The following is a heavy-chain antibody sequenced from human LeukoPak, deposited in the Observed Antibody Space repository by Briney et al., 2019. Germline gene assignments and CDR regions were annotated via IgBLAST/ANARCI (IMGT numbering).Heavy chain of an antibody. Sequence: PGESLRLSCAASGFTFSSDSMNWVRQAPGQGLEWVSYISSTRSPIHYADSVKCRFTISRDNAKNSRYLQMNSLRAEDTAVYYCATESIPDYWGQGTLVTVSP. V-gene: IGHV3-48*01. J-gene: IGHJ4*02. CDR3: ATESIPDY. D-gene: IGHD2/OR15-2a*01. CDR2: ISSTRSPI. CDR1: GFTFSSDS.